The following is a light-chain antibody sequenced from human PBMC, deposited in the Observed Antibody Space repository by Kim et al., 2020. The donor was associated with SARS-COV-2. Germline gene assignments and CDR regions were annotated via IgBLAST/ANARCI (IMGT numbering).Light chain of an antibody. CDR2: DVS. CDR1: SSDVGGYNY. CDR3: SSDTSSSTWV. J-gene: IGLJ3*02. V-gene: IGLV2-14*01. Sequence: QSALTQPASVSGSPGQSITISCTGTSSDVGGYNYVSWYQQHPGKAPKRMIYDVSKRPSGVSNRFPGSKSGNTASLTIAGLQAEDEADYYCSSDTSSSTWVSAEGTRLTVL.